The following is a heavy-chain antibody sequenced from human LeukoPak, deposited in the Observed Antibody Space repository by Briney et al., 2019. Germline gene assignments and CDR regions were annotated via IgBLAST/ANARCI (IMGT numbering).Heavy chain of an antibody. J-gene: IGHJ3*02. Sequence: SETLSLTCTVAGGSISTYYWSWIRQPPGKGLEWIAYVYSSGHTNYHPSLKGRVTISADTSKNQFSLKVNSVTAADTAVYYCARHPFSDGFDIWGQGTMVTVSS. CDR3: ARHPFSDGFDI. CDR2: VYSSGHT. CDR1: GGSISTYY. V-gene: IGHV4-59*08.